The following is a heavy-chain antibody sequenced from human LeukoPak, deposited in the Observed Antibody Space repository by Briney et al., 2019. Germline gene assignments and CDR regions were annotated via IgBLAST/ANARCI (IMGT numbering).Heavy chain of an antibody. CDR3: ARGSNYDSYYYFMDV. CDR1: GFTFRRYS. V-gene: IGHV3-21*01. Sequence: PGGSLRLSCASSGFTFRRYSINWVRHAPGKGLEWVSSISSVSSYIYYADSVKGRFTISRDNTEDSLYLQMNSLRAEDTAVYYCARGSNYDSYYYFMDVWGKGTTVTVSS. J-gene: IGHJ6*03. CDR2: ISSVSSYI. D-gene: IGHD4-11*01.